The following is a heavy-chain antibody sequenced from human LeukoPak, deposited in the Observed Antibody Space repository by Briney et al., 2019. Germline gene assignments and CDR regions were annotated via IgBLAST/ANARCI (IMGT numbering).Heavy chain of an antibody. V-gene: IGHV3-30-3*01. D-gene: IGHD3-22*01. CDR2: ISYDGSNK. CDR1: GFTFSSYA. CDR3: ARPQYYYDSSGYYFDY. Sequence: GGSLRLSCTASGFTFSSYAMHWVRQAPGKGLEWVAVISYDGSNKYYADSVKGRFTISRDNSKNTLYLQMNSLRAEDTAVYYCARPQYYYDSSGYYFDYWGQGTLVTVSS. J-gene: IGHJ4*02.